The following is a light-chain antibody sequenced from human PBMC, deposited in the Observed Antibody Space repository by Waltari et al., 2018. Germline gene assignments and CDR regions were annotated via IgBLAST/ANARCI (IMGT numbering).Light chain of an antibody. CDR1: QSVSSN. V-gene: IGKV3-11*01. J-gene: IGKJ3*01. CDR2: DAS. CDR3: QQRGDWSRT. Sequence: DIVLTQSPATLSLSPGERATLSCRASQSVSSNLAWYHQKPGQAPRLLIYDASNRATGIPARFSGSGSGTDFTLTISSLEPEDFAVYYCQQRGDWSRTFGPGTKVEIK.